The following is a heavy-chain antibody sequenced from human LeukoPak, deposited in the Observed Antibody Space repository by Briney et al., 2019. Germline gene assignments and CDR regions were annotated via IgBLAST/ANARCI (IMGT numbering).Heavy chain of an antibody. Sequence: SETLSLTCTVSGGSLSSSSYYWGWIRQPPGKGLEWIGTIYYSGSTYYSPFLKSRVTISVDTSKNQFSLKLSSVTAADTAVYYCARDGYNPIDYWGQGTLVTVSS. CDR2: IYYSGST. CDR3: ARDGYNPIDY. D-gene: IGHD5-24*01. CDR1: GGSLSSSSYY. V-gene: IGHV4-39*02. J-gene: IGHJ4*02.